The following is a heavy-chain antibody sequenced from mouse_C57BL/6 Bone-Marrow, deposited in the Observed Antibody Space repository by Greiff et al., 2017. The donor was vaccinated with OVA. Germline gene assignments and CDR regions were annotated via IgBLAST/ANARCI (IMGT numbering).Heavy chain of an antibody. V-gene: IGHV1-7*01. J-gene: IGHJ3*01. CDR3: ARGGLRRSYAWFAY. D-gene: IGHD2-4*01. CDR2: INPSSGYT. Sequence: QVHVKQSGAELAKPGASVKLSCKASGYTFTSYWMHWVKQRPGQGLEWIGYINPSSGYTKYNQKFKDKATLTADKSSSTAYMQLSSLTYEDSADYYCARGGLRRSYAWFAYWGQGTLVTVSA. CDR1: GYTFTSYW.